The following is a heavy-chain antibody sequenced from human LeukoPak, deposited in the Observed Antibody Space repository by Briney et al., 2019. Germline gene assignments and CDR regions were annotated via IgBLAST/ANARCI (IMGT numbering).Heavy chain of an antibody. J-gene: IGHJ4*02. V-gene: IGHV3-21*01. CDR2: ISSSSSYI. D-gene: IGHD5-18*01. CDR1: GFSFSSYN. Sequence: GGSLRLSCAASGFSFSSYNMNWVRQAPGKGLEWVSFISSSSSYIYYVDSVKGRFTISRDNAKNSLYLQMNSLRAEDTAVYYCARAPGYRGFLDYWGQGNLVTVS. CDR3: ARAPGYRGFLDY.